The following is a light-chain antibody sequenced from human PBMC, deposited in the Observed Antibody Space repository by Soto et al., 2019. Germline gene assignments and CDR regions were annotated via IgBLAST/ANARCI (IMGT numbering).Light chain of an antibody. Sequence: EIVLTQSPATLSLSPGERATLSCRTSQSVSSYFAWYQQKPGRAPRLLIYDASNRATGIPARFIGSGSGTDFTLTISSLEPEDFAVYYCQQRSHWPITFGQGTRLEIK. V-gene: IGKV3-11*01. CDR2: DAS. CDR1: QSVSSY. J-gene: IGKJ5*01. CDR3: QQRSHWPIT.